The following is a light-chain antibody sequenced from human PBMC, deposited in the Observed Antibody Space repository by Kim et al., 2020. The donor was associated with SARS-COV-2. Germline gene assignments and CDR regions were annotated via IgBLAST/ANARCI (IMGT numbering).Light chain of an antibody. J-gene: IGLJ1*01. CDR3: QAWDSNTRI. Sequence: VSTGQTASIPCFGDKLGNKDVSWYQQRPGQSPVLVIYQRVKRPSGIPERFSASNSGNTATLTISGTQPTDEADYYCQAWDSNTRIFGSGTQLTVL. CDR1: KLGNKD. V-gene: IGLV3-1*01. CDR2: QRV.